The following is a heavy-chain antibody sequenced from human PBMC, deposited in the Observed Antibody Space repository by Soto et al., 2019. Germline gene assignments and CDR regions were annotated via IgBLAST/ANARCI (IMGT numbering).Heavy chain of an antibody. V-gene: IGHV3-21*04. D-gene: IGHD4-17*01. J-gene: IGHJ5*02. CDR3: ARAYGDSPNWFDP. Sequence: GGSLRLSCTGSGFPFSAYNMNWVRQVPGKGPEWISSITSKTGQIYYADSVKGRFTISRDNSKNTLYLQMNGLRPEDTAVYYCARAYGDSPNWFDPWGQGTLVTVSS. CDR1: GFPFSAYN. CDR2: ITSKTGQI.